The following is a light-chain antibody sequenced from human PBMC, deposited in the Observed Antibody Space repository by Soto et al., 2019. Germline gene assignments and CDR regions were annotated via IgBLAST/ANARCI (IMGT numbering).Light chain of an antibody. V-gene: IGKV1-9*01. J-gene: IGKJ2*01. CDR3: QQFKSYPYT. CDR1: QAISDS. Sequence: IQLTQSPSSLSASVGDRITITCRASQAISDSLVWYQQNPGQAPKLLIYAASTLQSGVPSRFSGSGSGTDFTLTISSLHPADFATYYCQQFKSYPYTFGQGTKLVI. CDR2: AAS.